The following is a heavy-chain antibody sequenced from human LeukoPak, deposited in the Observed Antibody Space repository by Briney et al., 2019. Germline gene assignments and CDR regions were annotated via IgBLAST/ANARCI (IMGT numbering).Heavy chain of an antibody. Sequence: PGGSLRLSCSASGFTFSSYWMRWVRQAPGKGLEWVANIKEDGGEKYSVDSVKGRFTISRDNAMHSLYLEMNSLKAEDTALYYCARDKVGTGPPHLDYWGQGDLVTVSS. CDR1: GFTFSSYW. V-gene: IGHV3-7*01. CDR2: IKEDGGEK. J-gene: IGHJ4*02. CDR3: ARDKVGTGPPHLDY. D-gene: IGHD1-26*01.